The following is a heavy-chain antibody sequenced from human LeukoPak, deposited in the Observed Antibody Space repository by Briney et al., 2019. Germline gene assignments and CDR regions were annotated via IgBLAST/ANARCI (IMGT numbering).Heavy chain of an antibody. CDR1: GFTFSSYA. CDR3: AKTPGDCTGGTCYSFDY. CDR2: ISGSGGST. Sequence: GGSLRLSCAASGFTFSSYAMSWVRQAPGKGLEWVSAISGSGGSTYYADSVKGRFTVSRDNSKNTLYLQMNSLRAEDTAVYYCAKTPGDCTGGTCYSFDYWGQGSLVTVSS. V-gene: IGHV3-23*01. J-gene: IGHJ4*02. D-gene: IGHD2-15*01.